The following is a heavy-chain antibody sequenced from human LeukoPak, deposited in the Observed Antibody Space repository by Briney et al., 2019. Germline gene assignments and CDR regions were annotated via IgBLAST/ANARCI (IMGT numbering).Heavy chain of an antibody. CDR3: ARRGYYYDSRGYYYFDY. D-gene: IGHD3-22*01. CDR2: INHTGSP. Sequence: SETLSLTCALYGGSFSGYYWSWVRQPPGKGLEWIGDINHTGSPNYLVSLKSRVTISVDTSKNQFSLKLSSVTAADTAVYHCARRGYYYDSRGYYYFDYWGQGTLVTVSS. CDR1: GGSFSGYY. J-gene: IGHJ4*02. V-gene: IGHV4-34*01.